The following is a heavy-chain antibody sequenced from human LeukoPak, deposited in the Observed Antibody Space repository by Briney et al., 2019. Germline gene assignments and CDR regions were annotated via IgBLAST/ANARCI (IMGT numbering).Heavy chain of an antibody. CDR2: LSAYNGNT. D-gene: IGHD6-13*01. Sequence: ASVKVSCKTSGYTFTNYGISWVRQAPGQGLEWIGWLSAYNGNTNYAQELQGRVTMTRDTSTSTVYMELRSLRSDDTAVYYCAREFGIAAAGTYYFDYWGQGTLVTVSS. J-gene: IGHJ4*02. V-gene: IGHV1-18*01. CDR1: GYTFTNYG. CDR3: AREFGIAAAGTYYFDY.